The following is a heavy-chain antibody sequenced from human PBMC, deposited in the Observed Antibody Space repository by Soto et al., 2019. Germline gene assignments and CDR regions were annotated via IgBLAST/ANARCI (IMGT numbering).Heavy chain of an antibody. D-gene: IGHD3-22*01. CDR3: ARDYYDSSGYYYAYHYFDY. CDR1: GGSISSYY. J-gene: IGHJ4*02. CDR2: IYTSGST. Sequence: QVQLQESGPGLVKPSETLSLTCTVSGGSISSYYWSWIRQPAGKGLEWIGRIYTSGSTNYNPSLKSRVTMSVDTSKNQFSLKLSSVTAADTAVYYCARDYYDSSGYYYAYHYFDYWGQGTLVTVSS. V-gene: IGHV4-4*07.